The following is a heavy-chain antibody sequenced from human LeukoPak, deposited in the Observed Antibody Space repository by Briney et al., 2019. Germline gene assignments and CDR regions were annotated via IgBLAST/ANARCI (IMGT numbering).Heavy chain of an antibody. CDR1: GGTFSSYA. CDR3: AGITKDGYAFDI. J-gene: IGHJ3*02. CDR2: VIPIFGTA. V-gene: IGHV1-69*05. Sequence: SVKVSCKASGGTFSSYAISWVRQAPGQGLEWMGGVIPIFGTANYAQKFQGRVTITTDESTSTAYMELNSLRAEDTAVYYCAGITKDGYAFDIWGQGTMVTVSS.